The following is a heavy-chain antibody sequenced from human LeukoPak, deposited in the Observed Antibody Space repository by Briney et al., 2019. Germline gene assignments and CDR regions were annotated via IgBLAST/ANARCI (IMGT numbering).Heavy chain of an antibody. V-gene: IGHV3-30*18. CDR2: ISYDGSNK. Sequence: GGSLRLSCAASGFTFSSYGMPWVRQAPGKGLEWVAVISYDGSNKYYADSVKGRFTISRDNSKNTLYLQMNSLRAEDTAVYYCAKDRAPDRFYYYYYYGMDVWGQGTTVTVSS. CDR3: AKDRAPDRFYYYYYYGMDV. D-gene: IGHD3-10*01. J-gene: IGHJ6*02. CDR1: GFTFSSYG.